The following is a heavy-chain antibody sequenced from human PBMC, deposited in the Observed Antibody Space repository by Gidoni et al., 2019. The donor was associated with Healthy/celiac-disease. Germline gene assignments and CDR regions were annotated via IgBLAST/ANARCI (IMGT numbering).Heavy chain of an antibody. CDR2: IKHSGSN. V-gene: IGHV4-34*01. Sequence: QVQLQQWGAGLLKPSEVLSLTCAVYAGSFSGYYRSWICQPLGKGLEWIGEIKHSGSNNYNPSIKSPVTISVDTSKNQVSLKLSSVTAADTAGYYCAGEGRGLESYSSGRKRWFDPWGQGTLVTVSS. CDR3: AGEGRGLESYSSGRKRWFDP. J-gene: IGHJ5*02. CDR1: AGSFSGYY. D-gene: IGHD3-22*01.